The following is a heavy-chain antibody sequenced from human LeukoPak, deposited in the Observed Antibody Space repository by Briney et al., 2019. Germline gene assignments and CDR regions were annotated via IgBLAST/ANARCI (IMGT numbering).Heavy chain of an antibody. D-gene: IGHD3-22*01. CDR3: AKGGYDSSGYLGSYYFDY. CDR1: GFTFDDYG. CDR2: INWNGGST. V-gene: IGHV3-20*04. Sequence: TGGSLRLSCAASGFTFDDYGMSWVRQAPGKGLEWVSGINWNGGSTGYADSVKGRFTISRDNAKNSLYLQMNSLRAEDMALYYCAKGGYDSSGYLGSYYFDYWGQGTLVTASS. J-gene: IGHJ4*02.